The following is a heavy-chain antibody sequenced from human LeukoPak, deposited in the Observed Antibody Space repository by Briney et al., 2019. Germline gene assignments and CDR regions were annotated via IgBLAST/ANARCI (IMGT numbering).Heavy chain of an antibody. J-gene: IGHJ4*02. CDR1: GGTFSSYA. CDR3: ARLAAAGTEEEDY. Sequence: GASVKVSCKASGGTFSSYAISWVRQAPGQGLEWMGGIIPIFGTANYAQKFQGRVTITTDESTSTAYMELSSLRSEDTAVYYCARLAAAGTEEEDYWGQGTLVTVSS. D-gene: IGHD6-13*01. CDR2: IIPIFGTA. V-gene: IGHV1-69*05.